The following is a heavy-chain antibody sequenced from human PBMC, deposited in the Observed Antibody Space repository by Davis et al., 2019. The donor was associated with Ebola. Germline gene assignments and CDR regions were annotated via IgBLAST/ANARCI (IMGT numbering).Heavy chain of an antibody. CDR3: AREAGATTRKYDP. J-gene: IGHJ5*02. CDR1: SYTFTSYG. V-gene: IGHV1-18*01. CDR2: ISAYNGNT. D-gene: IGHD1-26*01. Sequence: ASVTVSCKASSYTFTSYGISWVRQAPGQGLEWMGWISAYNGNTNYAQKLQGRVTMTTDTPRSTAYMELRSLRSDDTAVYYCAREAGATTRKYDPWGKGTLVTVSS.